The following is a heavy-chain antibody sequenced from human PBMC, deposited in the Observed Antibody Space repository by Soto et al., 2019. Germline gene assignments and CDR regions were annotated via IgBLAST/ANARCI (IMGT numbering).Heavy chain of an antibody. J-gene: IGHJ4*02. CDR3: ARGDYGTGGYPFPYFDY. D-gene: IGHD2-8*02. Sequence: HEHLVQSGAEVKRPGASLKVSCKASGYRFTGYYIHWVLQAPGQGLEWMGWINPDSGATNYAQNSQGRVTLTSDTSISTASMDLTSLPSDDTAVYYCARGDYGTGGYPFPYFDYWGQATLVIVSS. V-gene: IGHV1-2*02. CDR2: INPDSGAT. CDR1: GYRFTGYY.